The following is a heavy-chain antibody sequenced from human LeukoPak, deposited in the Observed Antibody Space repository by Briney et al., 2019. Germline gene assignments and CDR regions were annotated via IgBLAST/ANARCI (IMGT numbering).Heavy chain of an antibody. Sequence: PSETLSLTCTVSGASISAFHWTWFRQPAGKGLEWIGLIYSSGSTLFNPSLKSRVAMSVDLTKNQPPLKLTSVTAADTASDYCARKDGDYWGRGTLVTVSS. CDR3: ARKDGDY. V-gene: IGHV4-4*07. CDR1: GASISAFH. J-gene: IGHJ4*02. CDR2: IYSSGST.